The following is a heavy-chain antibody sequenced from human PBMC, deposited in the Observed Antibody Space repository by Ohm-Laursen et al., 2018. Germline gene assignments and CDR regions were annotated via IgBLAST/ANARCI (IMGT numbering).Heavy chain of an antibody. V-gene: IGHV1-2*02. CDR2: INPNSGGT. Sequence: ASVKVSCKASTYTFTGYYMHWGRQAPGQGLEWMGWINPNSGGTNYAQNFQGRVTMTRDMSISTAYMELTRLRSDDTAVYYCARDRITMVRGVIMALHYWGQGTLVTVSS. CDR1: TYTFTGYY. CDR3: ARDRITMVRGVIMALHY. D-gene: IGHD3-10*01. J-gene: IGHJ4*02.